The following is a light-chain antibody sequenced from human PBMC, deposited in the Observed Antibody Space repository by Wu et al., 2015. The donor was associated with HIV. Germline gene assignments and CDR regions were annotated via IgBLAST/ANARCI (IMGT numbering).Light chain of an antibody. CDR3: QQYGSSPQT. J-gene: IGKJ1*01. V-gene: IGKV3-20*01. CDR1: QSVSSSY. Sequence: EIVLTQSPGTLSLSPGERATLSCRGSQSVSSSYLAWYQQKPGQAPRLLIYGASSRATGIPDRFSGSGSETDFTLTIRRLEPEDFAVYYCQQYGSSPQTFGQGTKVQIK. CDR2: GAS.